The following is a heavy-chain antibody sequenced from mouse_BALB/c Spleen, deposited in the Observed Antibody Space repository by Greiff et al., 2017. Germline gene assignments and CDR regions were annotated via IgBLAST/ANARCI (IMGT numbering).Heavy chain of an antibody. CDR2: ISSGGST. CDR3: ARGHYGNYVGDYFDY. Sequence: DVQLVESGGGLVKPGGSLKLSCAASGFTFSSYAMSWVRQTPEKRLEWVASISSGGSTYYPDSVKGRFTISRDNARNILYLQMSSLRSEDTAMYYCARGHYGNYVGDYFDYWGQGTTLTVSS. CDR1: GFTFSSYA. V-gene: IGHV5-6-5*01. J-gene: IGHJ2*01. D-gene: IGHD2-1*01.